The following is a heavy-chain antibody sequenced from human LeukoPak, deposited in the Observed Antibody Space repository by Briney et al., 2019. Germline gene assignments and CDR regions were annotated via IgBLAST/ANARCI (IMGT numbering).Heavy chain of an antibody. CDR1: GFTFSSYA. D-gene: IGHD4-17*01. CDR2: TIPILGIA. Sequence: GGSLRLSCAASGFTFSSYAISWVRQAPGQGLEWMGRTIPILGIANYAQKFQGRVTITADKSTSTAYMELCSLRSEDTAVYYCARVPVSVTNVDYWGQGTLVTVSS. V-gene: IGHV1-69*04. CDR3: ARVPVSVTNVDY. J-gene: IGHJ4*02.